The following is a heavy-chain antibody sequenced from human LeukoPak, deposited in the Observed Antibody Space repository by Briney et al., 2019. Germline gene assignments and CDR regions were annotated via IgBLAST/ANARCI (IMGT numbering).Heavy chain of an antibody. CDR2: INPNSGDT. J-gene: IGHJ4*02. Sequence: ASVTVSCTASGYTFTVYYAHWVRQAPGQGLEWMGRINPNSGDTNYAQKFQGRVTMTRDTSISTAYMELSRLRSDDTAVYYCARDYCGGDCFPDYWGQGTLVTVSS. D-gene: IGHD2-21*02. CDR1: GYTFTVYY. V-gene: IGHV1-2*06. CDR3: ARDYCGGDCFPDY.